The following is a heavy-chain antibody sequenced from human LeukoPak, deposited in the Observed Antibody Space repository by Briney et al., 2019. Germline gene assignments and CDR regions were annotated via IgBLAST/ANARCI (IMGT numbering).Heavy chain of an antibody. CDR2: ISGNNGSI. J-gene: IGHJ3*01. CDR1: GFNFEDYA. V-gene: IGHV3-9*01. Sequence: GGSLRLSCAASGFNFEDYAMRWVRQVPGKGLEWVAGISGNNGSIGYADSVKGRFTISRNNARDFLDLQMNSLRAEDTALYCCPKSLYYDSSGFIANGVCDVWRQGTMVSVSS. D-gene: IGHD3-22*01. CDR3: PKSLYYDSSGFIANGVCDV.